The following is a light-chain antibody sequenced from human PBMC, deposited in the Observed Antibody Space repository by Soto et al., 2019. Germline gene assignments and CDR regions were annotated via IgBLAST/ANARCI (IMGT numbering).Light chain of an antibody. J-gene: IGKJ1*01. CDR3: HHRQSWPRT. V-gene: IGKV3-11*01. CDR1: QAVNTS. Sequence: EIVLTQSPATLSSFPGDRVTLSCRASQAVNTSLARYQHRPGQAPRLLIYLASNRAACVPARFSGSGSGTDFTLTISDVEPEDFAVYCCHHRQSWPRTFGQGTTVDI. CDR2: LAS.